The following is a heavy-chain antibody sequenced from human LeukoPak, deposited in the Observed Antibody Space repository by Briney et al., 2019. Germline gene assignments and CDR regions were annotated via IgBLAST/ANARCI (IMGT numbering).Heavy chain of an antibody. CDR2: IRQDGNEK. CDR3: APYNSDMGSHDY. D-gene: IGHD3-10*01. Sequence: GGSLRLSCAASRFTFSRFWMSWVRQAPGKGLEGVANIRQDGNEKNYVDSVKGRFTISRDNAQNSLYLQMNSLRAEDTAVYYCAPYNSDMGSHDYWGQGTLVTVSS. J-gene: IGHJ4*02. V-gene: IGHV3-7*01. CDR1: RFTFSRFW.